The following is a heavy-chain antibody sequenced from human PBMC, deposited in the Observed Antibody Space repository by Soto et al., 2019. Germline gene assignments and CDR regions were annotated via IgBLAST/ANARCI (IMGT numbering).Heavy chain of an antibody. J-gene: IGHJ3*02. CDR1: GGTFSSYA. CDR2: IIPIFGTA. D-gene: IGHD3-22*01. CDR3: ATPPNYYDSSGPWDAFDI. Sequence: QVQLVQSGAEVKKPGSSVKVSCKASGGTFSSYAFSWVRQAPGQGLEWMGGIIPIFGTANYAQKFQGRVTITADESTSTAYMELSSLRSEDTAVYYCATPPNYYDSSGPWDAFDIWGQGTMVTVSS. V-gene: IGHV1-69*01.